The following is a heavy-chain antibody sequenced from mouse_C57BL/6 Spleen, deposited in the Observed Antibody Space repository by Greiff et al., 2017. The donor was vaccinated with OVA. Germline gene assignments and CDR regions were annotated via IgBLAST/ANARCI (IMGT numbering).Heavy chain of an antibody. Sequence: EVQVVESGGGLVKPGGSLKLSCAASGFTFSDYGMHWVRQAPEKGLEWVAYISSGSSTIYSADTVKGRFTISRDNAKNTLFLQMTSLRSEDTAMYYCARTHDYYGWYFDVWGTGTTVTVSS. V-gene: IGHV5-17*01. D-gene: IGHD1-1*01. CDR1: GFTFSDYG. CDR3: ARTHDYYGWYFDV. J-gene: IGHJ1*03. CDR2: ISSGSSTI.